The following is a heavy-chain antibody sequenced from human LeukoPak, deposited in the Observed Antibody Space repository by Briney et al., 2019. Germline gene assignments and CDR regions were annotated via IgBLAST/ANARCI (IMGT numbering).Heavy chain of an antibody. Sequence: GGSLRLSCAASGFTFSSYWMSWVRQAPGKGLEWVANIKQDGSEKYYVDSVKGRFTISRDNAKNSLYLQMSSLRAEDTAVYYCASSTVTTSVTWFDPWGQGTLVTASS. CDR1: GFTFSSYW. CDR2: IKQDGSEK. J-gene: IGHJ5*02. V-gene: IGHV3-7*01. D-gene: IGHD4-11*01. CDR3: ASSTVTTSVTWFDP.